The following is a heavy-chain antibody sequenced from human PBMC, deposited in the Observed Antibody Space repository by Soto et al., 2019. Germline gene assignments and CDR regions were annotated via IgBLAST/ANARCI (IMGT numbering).Heavy chain of an antibody. CDR1: GFTFGIYT. CDR3: AKDLSSYYYFDF. V-gene: IGHV3-23*01. Sequence: EVQLLESGGDLVQPGGSLRLSCAASGFTFGIYTMTWVRQAPGKELEWVSTISATGGSTFYADSVKGRFTISRDNSKNTLYLQMNSLRAEDTAIYYCAKDLSSYYYFDFWGQGTLVTVSS. D-gene: IGHD2-15*01. J-gene: IGHJ4*02. CDR2: ISATGGST.